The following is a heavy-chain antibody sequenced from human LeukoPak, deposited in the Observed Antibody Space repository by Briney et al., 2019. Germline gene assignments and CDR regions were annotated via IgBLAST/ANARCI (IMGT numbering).Heavy chain of an antibody. J-gene: IGHJ4*02. CDR2: IYSGGAI. V-gene: IGHV3-53*01. CDR1: GFAVGSNY. Sequence: GGSLRLSCVASGFAVGSNYMSWVRQAPGKGLEWVSLIYSGGAIRYADSVKGRFTISRDSSKNTLLLQMNDLTVEDTARYYCARRPGNWGQGILVTVSS. CDR3: ARRPGN. D-gene: IGHD1-14*01.